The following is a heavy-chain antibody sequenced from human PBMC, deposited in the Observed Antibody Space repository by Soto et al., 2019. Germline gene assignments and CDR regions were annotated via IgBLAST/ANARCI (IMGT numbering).Heavy chain of an antibody. D-gene: IGHD6-19*01. J-gene: IGHJ4*02. V-gene: IGHV1-8*01. Sequence: QVQLVQSGAEVKKPGASVKVSCKASGYTFTNFDINWVRQATGQGLEWLGWVNPKRGDTVYAQKFQGRVSMTSNTSITAAYMELGSLTFEDTAVYFCARGRGQWLLRGLDHWGQGSLVTVSS. CDR1: GYTFTNFD. CDR2: VNPKRGDT. CDR3: ARGRGQWLLRGLDH.